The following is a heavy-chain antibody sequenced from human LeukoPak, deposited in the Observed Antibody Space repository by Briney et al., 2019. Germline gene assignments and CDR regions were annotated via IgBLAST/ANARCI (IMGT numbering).Heavy chain of an antibody. CDR2: IRSSTTTI. D-gene: IGHD6-13*01. CDR1: GFTFSSYS. J-gene: IGHJ6*02. V-gene: IGHV3-48*04. CDR3: ARDSSAAGLYYYYGMDA. Sequence: PGGSLRLSCAASGFTFSSYSMNWVRQAPGKGLEWVSYIRSSTTTIYYADSVKGRFTISRDNAKNSLYLQMNSLRAEDTAVYYCARDSSAAGLYYYYGMDAWGQGTTVTVSS.